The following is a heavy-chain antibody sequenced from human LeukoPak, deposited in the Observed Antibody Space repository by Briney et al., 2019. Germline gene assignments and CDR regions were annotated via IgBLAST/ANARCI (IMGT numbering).Heavy chain of an antibody. CDR2: ISWNSGSI. CDR1: GFTFDDYA. CDR3: AKDGF. Sequence: PGGSLRLSCAASGFTFDDYAMHWVRHAPGKGLEWVSGISWNSGSIGYADSVKGRFTIPRDNAKNSLYLQMNSLRAEDTALYYCAKDGFWGQGTLVTVSS. V-gene: IGHV3-9*01. J-gene: IGHJ4*02.